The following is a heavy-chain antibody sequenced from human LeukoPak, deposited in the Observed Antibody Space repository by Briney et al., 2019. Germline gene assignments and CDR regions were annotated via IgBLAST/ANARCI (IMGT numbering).Heavy chain of an antibody. Sequence: SETLSLTCAVYGGSFSGYYWSWIRQPAGKGLEWIGRIYTSGSTNYNPSLKSRVTMSVDTSKNQFSLKLSSVTAADTAVYYCAREVVAAAGTVDYWGQGALVIVSS. D-gene: IGHD6-13*01. V-gene: IGHV4-4*07. CDR1: GGSFSGYY. CDR2: IYTSGST. CDR3: AREVVAAAGTVDY. J-gene: IGHJ4*02.